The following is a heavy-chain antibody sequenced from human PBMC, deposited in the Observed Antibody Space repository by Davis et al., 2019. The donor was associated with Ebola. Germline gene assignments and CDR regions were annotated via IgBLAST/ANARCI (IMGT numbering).Heavy chain of an antibody. J-gene: IGHJ6*02. D-gene: IGHD2-21*02. CDR3: TTGKDLTDFGLDV. V-gene: IGHV3-15*01. CDR2: IKSKGEGGTT. CDR1: GFLFNDAW. Sequence: GESLKISCAASGFLFNDAWMSWVRQAPGKGLQWVGRIKSKGEGGTTDFAAPVNGRFAISRDDSTDILYLEMNSLKTEDTAVYYCTTGKDLTDFGLDVWGQGTTVTVSS.